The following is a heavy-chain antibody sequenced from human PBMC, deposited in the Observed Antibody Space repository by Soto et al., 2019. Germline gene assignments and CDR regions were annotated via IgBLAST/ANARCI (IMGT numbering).Heavy chain of an antibody. V-gene: IGHV1-69*01. CDR2: IIPIFGTA. J-gene: IGHJ6*02. Sequence: QVQLVQSGAEVKKPGSSVKVSCKASGGTFSSYAISWVRQAPGQGLEWMGGIIPIFGTANYAQKFQGRVTVTADESASTAYMELSSRRSEDTAVYYCARVEEGYKPHYYGDGMGVWGQGTTVTVAS. CDR3: ARVEEGYKPHYYGDGMGV. D-gene: IGHD3-10*01. CDR1: GGTFSSYA.